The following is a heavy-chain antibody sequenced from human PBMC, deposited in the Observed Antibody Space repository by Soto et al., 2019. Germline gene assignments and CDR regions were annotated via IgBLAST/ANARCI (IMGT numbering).Heavy chain of an antibody. V-gene: IGHV1-2*02. J-gene: IGHJ6*01. Sequence: QVQLVQSGTEVKRPGDSVKVSCKASGYTFTGYYVHWVRQAPGQGLEWMGWINPNSGDTYLAQRFQGRVTMNRDTSIGTAYMELRGLTSVDTAEYYCAKGGAIVAACTRVYLYNAMDVW. CDR1: GYTFTGYY. CDR2: INPNSGDT. D-gene: IGHD1-26*01. CDR3: AKGGAIVAACTRVYLYNAMDV.